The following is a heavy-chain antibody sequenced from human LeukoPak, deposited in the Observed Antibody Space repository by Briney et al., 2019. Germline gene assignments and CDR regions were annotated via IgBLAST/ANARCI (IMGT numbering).Heavy chain of an antibody. CDR1: GFSFSGSA. Sequence: GGSLKLSCAVSGFSFSGSAVPWVRQASGKGLEWVARIRSKDNKYATAYVESVKGRFTISRDDSKSTAYLQMNSLRVEDTAVYYCTAGSPCRGDCYRYLDYWGQGSLVTVSS. CDR2: IRSKDNKYAT. CDR3: TAGSPCRGDCYRYLDY. J-gene: IGHJ4*02. V-gene: IGHV3-73*01. D-gene: IGHD2-21*02.